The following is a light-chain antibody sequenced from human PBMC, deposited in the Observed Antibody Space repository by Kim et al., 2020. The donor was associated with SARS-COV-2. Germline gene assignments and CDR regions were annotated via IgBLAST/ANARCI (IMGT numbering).Light chain of an antibody. CDR2: TDD. J-gene: IGLJ3*02. CDR1: SSNIGSNT. V-gene: IGLV1-44*01. CDR3: ATWDDSLDVWM. Sequence: GQRVTISCSGSSSNIGSNTVNWYQQFPGTAPQLLIDTDDRRPSGVSDRVSCSKSGTSASLAISALRSEDEADYDCATWDDSLDVWMFGGGTQLTVL.